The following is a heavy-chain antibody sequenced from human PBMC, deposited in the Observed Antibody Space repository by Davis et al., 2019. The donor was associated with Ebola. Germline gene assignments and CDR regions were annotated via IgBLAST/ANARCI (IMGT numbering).Heavy chain of an antibody. CDR1: AITFSSYA. V-gene: IGHV3-23*01. J-gene: IGHJ4*02. CDR2: ISGSGGST. D-gene: IGHD6-13*01. CDR3: AKRGQQLREFDY. Sequence: GGSLRLSCADSAITFSSYAMTWVRQAPGQGLEWVSAISGSGGSTYYADSVKGRFTISRDNSKNTLYLQMNSLRAEDTAVYYCAKRGQQLREFDYWGQGTLVTVSS.